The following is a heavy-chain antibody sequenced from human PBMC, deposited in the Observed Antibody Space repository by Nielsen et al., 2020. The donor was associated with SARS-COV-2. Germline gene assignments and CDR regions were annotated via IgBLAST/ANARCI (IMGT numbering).Heavy chain of an antibody. J-gene: IGHJ4*02. V-gene: IGHV3-23*01. CDR2: ISGSGGST. CDR3: AKDLDGSSWYGYYFDY. Sequence: GGSLRLSCAASGFTFSSYAMSWVRQAPGKGLEWVSAISGSGGSTYYADSVKGRFTISRDNSKNTLYLQMNSLRAEDTAVYYCAKDLDGSSWYGYYFDYWGQGTLVTVSS. D-gene: IGHD6-13*01. CDR1: GFTFSSYA.